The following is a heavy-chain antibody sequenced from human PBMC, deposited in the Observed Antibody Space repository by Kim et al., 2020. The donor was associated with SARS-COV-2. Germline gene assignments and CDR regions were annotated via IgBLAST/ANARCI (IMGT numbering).Heavy chain of an antibody. CDR3: ASALPLSPSAFGI. V-gene: IGHV3-33*01. CDR1: GFTFSSYA. Sequence: GGSLRLSCTTSGFTFSSYAMRWVRQAPGKGLEWVSVICSVVFNKYYADSVRGRFTISRDNSKNTLYLQMNSLRADDPAVYYCASALPLSPSAFGI. CDR2: ICSVVFNK. J-gene: IGHJ3*02.